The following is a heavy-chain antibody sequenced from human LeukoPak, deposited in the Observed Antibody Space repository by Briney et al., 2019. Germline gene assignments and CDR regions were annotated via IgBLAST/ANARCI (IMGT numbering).Heavy chain of an antibody. D-gene: IGHD3-10*02. J-gene: IGHJ6*04. CDR2: ISSSGSTI. CDR1: GFTFSSYE. V-gene: IGHV3-48*03. CDR3: AELGITMIGGV. Sequence: GGSLRLSCAASGFTFSSYEMNWVRQAPGEGMEWVSYISSSGSTIYYADSVKGRFTISRDNAKNSLYLQMNSLRAEDTAVYYCAELGITMIGGVWGKGTTVTISS.